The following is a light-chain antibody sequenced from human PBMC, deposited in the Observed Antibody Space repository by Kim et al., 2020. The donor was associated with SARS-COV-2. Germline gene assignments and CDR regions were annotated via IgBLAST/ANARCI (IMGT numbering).Light chain of an antibody. CDR2: GAS. CDR1: QSVNSRY. J-gene: IGKJ2*01. Sequence: EIVLTQSPGTLSLSPGERTTLSCRASQSVNSRYLAWYQVKPGQAPRVLIFGASSWATGVPDRFSGSGSGTDFTLTISSLEPEDFAVYYCQQYGTLPYTFGQGTKLEI. V-gene: IGKV3-20*01. CDR3: QQYGTLPYT.